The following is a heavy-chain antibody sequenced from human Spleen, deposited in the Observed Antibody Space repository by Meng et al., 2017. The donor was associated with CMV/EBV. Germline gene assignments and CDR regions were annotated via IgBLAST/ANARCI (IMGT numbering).Heavy chain of an antibody. CDR1: GFTFSSYA. CDR2: ISSSGSTI. D-gene: IGHD3-3*01. Sequence: GESLKISCAASGFTFSSYAMSWVRQAPGKGLEWVSYISSSGSTIYYADSVKGRFTISRDNAKNSLYLQMNSLRAEDTAVYYCARKDFWSGYYDYWGQGTLVTVSS. J-gene: IGHJ4*02. CDR3: ARKDFWSGYYDY. V-gene: IGHV3-48*04.